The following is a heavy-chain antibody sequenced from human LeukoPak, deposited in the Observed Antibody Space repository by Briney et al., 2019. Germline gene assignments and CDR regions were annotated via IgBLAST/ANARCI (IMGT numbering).Heavy chain of an antibody. Sequence: PSETLSLTCTVSGGSISSYYWSWIRQPPGKGLEWIGYIYHSGSTYYNPSLKSRVTISVDRSKNQFSLKLSSVTAADTAVYYCARGDAQGYYYYYMDVWGKGTTVTVSS. CDR1: GGSISSYY. CDR2: IYHSGST. V-gene: IGHV4-59*12. J-gene: IGHJ6*03. CDR3: ARGDAQGYYYYYMDV.